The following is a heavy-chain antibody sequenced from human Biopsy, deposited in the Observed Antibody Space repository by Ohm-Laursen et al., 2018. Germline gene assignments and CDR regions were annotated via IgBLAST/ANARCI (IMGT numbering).Heavy chain of an antibody. D-gene: IGHD3-3*01. CDR1: GGPSSNYA. CDR3: AADADGYYTEFDY. V-gene: IGHV1-69*04. J-gene: IGHJ4*02. Sequence: SVKVSCKASGGPSSNYAFSWVRQAPGQGLEWVGRIVPVLGHLNYAQRFQGRVSITADKSTSYVFMELSRLTSGDTAVYYCAADADGYYTEFDYWGPGALVTVSS. CDR2: IVPVLGHL.